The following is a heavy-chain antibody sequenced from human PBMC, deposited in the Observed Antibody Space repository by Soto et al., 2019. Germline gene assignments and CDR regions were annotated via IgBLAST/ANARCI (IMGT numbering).Heavy chain of an antibody. CDR2: IYYSGST. J-gene: IGHJ4*02. CDR3: ARLCGAAAAGH. CDR1: GGSISSSSYY. V-gene: IGHV4-39*01. Sequence: SETLSLTCTVSGGSISSSSYYWGWIRQPPGKGLEWIGSIYYSGSTYYNPSLKSRVTISVDTSKNQFSLKLSSVTAADTAVYYCARLCGAAAAGHWGQGTLVTVSS. D-gene: IGHD2-2*01.